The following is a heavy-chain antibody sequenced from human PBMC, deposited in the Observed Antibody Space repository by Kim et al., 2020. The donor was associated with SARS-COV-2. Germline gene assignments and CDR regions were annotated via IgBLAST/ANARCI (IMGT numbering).Heavy chain of an antibody. D-gene: IGHD5-18*01. CDR2: ISGSGGST. J-gene: IGHJ6*02. CDR1: GFTFSSYA. V-gene: IGHV3-23*01. CDR3: AKHPTAMISDYGMDV. Sequence: GGSLRLSCAASGFTFSSYAMSWVRQAPGKGLEWVAGISGSGGSTYYADSVKGRFTISRDNSKNTLYLQMSSLRVENTAEYYCAKHPTAMISDYGMDVWGQGTTVTVSS.